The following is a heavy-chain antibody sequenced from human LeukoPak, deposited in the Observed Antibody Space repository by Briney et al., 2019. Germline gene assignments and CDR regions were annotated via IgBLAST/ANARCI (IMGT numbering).Heavy chain of an antibody. Sequence: ASVKVSCKASGGTFSSYVISWVRQAPGQGLEWMGWINPNSGGTNYAQKFQGRVTMTRDTSISTAYMELSRLRSDDTAVYYCARDAGGVIPYYFDYWGQGTLVTVSS. CDR2: INPNSGGT. D-gene: IGHD3-16*02. CDR3: ARDAGGVIPYYFDY. CDR1: GGTFSSYV. V-gene: IGHV1-2*02. J-gene: IGHJ4*02.